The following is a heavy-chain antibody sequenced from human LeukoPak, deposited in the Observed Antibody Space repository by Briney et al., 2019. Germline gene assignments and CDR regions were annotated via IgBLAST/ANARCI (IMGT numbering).Heavy chain of an antibody. CDR1: GFTFSGHS. D-gene: IGHD6-13*01. J-gene: IGHJ4*02. CDR2: ISLDGSER. V-gene: IGHV3-7*01. CDR3: GRVIAGAIDY. Sequence: GGSLRLSCAASGFTFSGHSMTWVRQAPGKGLEWVANISLDGSERFYVDFVKGRFTISRDNADNSMYLQMNSLRAEDTAVYYCGRVIAGAIDYWGQGTLVTVSS.